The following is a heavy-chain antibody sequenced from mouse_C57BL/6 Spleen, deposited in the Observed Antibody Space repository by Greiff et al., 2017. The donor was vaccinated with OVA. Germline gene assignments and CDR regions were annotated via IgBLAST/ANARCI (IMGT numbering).Heavy chain of an antibody. V-gene: IGHV1-9*01. CDR3: ASPYYYGSSYGYAMDY. Sequence: QVQLQQSGAELMKPGASVKLSCKATGYTFTGYWIEWVKQRPGHGLEWIGEILPGSGSTNYNEKFKGKATFTADTSSNTAYMQLSSLTTEDSAIYYCASPYYYGSSYGYAMDYWGQGTSVTVSS. J-gene: IGHJ4*01. D-gene: IGHD1-1*01. CDR2: ILPGSGST. CDR1: GYTFTGYW.